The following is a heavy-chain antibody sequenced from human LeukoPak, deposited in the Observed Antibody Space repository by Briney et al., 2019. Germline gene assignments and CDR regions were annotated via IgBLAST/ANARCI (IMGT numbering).Heavy chain of an antibody. Sequence: SETLPLTCTVSGGSISSYYWSWIRQPPGKELEWIGYIYYSGSTNYNPSLKSRVTISVDTSKNQFSLKLSSVTAADTAVYYCAREAYYDFWSGRNWFDPWGQGTLVTVSS. J-gene: IGHJ5*02. D-gene: IGHD3-3*01. V-gene: IGHV4-59*01. CDR1: GGSISSYY. CDR3: AREAYYDFWSGRNWFDP. CDR2: IYYSGST.